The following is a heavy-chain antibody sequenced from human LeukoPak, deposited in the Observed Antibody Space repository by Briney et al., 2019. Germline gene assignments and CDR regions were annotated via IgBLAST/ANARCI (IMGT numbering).Heavy chain of an antibody. CDR1: GVSIGSHPSY. CDR3: ARIGFGANSHLKWFFDL. D-gene: IGHD4-23*01. Sequence: SETLSLTCTVSGVSIGSHPSYWAWIRQPPGKGLEWIGSVFYSGSTYLNPSLQSRVTISVDTSKNQFSLILSSVTAAETALYYCARIGFGANSHLKWFFDLWGRGTQVTVSS. V-gene: IGHV4-39*01. CDR2: VFYSGST. J-gene: IGHJ2*01.